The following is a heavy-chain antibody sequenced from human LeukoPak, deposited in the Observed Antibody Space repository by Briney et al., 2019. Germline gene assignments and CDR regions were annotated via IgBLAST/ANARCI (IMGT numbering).Heavy chain of an antibody. V-gene: IGHV3-7*01. CDR2: IKQDGSEK. Sequence: GGSLRLSCAASGFTFSSYWMSWVRQAPGKGLEWVANIKQDGSEKYYVDSVKGRFTISRDNAKNSLYLQMNSLRAEDTAVYYCARVGKVAGRPYYYYYYYMDVWGKGTTVTVSS. CDR1: GFTFSSYW. D-gene: IGHD6-19*01. CDR3: ARVGKVAGRPYYYYYYYMDV. J-gene: IGHJ6*03.